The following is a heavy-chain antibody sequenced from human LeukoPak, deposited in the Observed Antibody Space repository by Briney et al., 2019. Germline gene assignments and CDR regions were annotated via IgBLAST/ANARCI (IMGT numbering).Heavy chain of an antibody. CDR3: AKRGLRPAVHSVDF. CDR1: GFKFDDYS. D-gene: IGHD3-10*01. Sequence: GGSLRLSCAASGFKFDDYSMHWVRQAPGKGLEWVSGINWNSGSIIHADSVKGRFTISRDNAKNSLYLQMNSLRVEDTALYYCAKRGLRPAVHSVDFWGQEPWSPSPQ. CDR2: INWNSGSI. V-gene: IGHV3-9*01. J-gene: IGHJ4*01.